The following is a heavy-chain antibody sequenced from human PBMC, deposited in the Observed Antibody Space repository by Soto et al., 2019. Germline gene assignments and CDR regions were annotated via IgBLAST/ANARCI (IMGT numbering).Heavy chain of an antibody. D-gene: IGHD3-22*01. J-gene: IGHJ3*02. CDR1: GFTFSDDY. Sequence: QVQLVESGGGLVKPGGSLRLSCAASGFTFSDDYMSWIRQAPGKGLEWISYISGSGDIIYYADSVKGRLTISRDNAKNSLYLQMNSLRAEDTAVYYCARDGDYYETSGYFLRAAFEIWGQGTTVTVSS. CDR3: ARDGDYYETSGYFLRAAFEI. CDR2: ISGSGDII. V-gene: IGHV3-11*01.